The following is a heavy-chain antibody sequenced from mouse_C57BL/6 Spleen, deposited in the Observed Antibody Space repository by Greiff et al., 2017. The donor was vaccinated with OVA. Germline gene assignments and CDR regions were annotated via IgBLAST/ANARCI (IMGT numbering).Heavy chain of an antibody. J-gene: IGHJ4*01. CDR3: ARMRGYDGDDMDY. V-gene: IGHV5-15*01. CDR2: ISNLAYSI. Sequence: EVKLVDSGGGLVQPGGSLTLSCAASGFTFSDYGMAWVRQAPRKGPEWVAFISNLAYSIYYADSVTGRFTISRENAKNTLYLEKISLRSEDTTMDDCARMRGYDGDDMDYWGQGTSVTVSA. CDR1: GFTFSDYG. D-gene: IGHD2-2*01.